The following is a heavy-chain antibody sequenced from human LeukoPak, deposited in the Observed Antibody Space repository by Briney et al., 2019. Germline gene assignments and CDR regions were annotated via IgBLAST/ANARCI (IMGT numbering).Heavy chain of an antibody. CDR2: TYYRSKWYN. V-gene: IGHV6-1*01. CDR1: GDSVSSNIAA. D-gene: IGHD3-9*01. CDR3: ARDLTYYDILTGFQN. Sequence: SQTLSLTCAISGDSVSSNIAAWNWIRQSPSRGLEWLGRTYYRSKWYNDYAVSVNSRITINPDTSTNQFSLQLDSVTPEDTAVYYCARDLTYYDILTGFQNWGQGTLVTVPS. J-gene: IGHJ4*02.